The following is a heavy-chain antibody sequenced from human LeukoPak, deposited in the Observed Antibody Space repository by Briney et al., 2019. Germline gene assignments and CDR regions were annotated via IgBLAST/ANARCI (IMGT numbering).Heavy chain of an antibody. CDR2: INNSGST. CDR1: GGSFSGFY. V-gene: IGHV4-34*01. D-gene: IGHD2-8*01. Sequence: SETLSLTCAVYGGSFSGFYWNWIRQPPGKGLEWIGEINNSGSTNYNPSLKSRLTISVDTSKNQFSLKLTSVTAADTAVYCCARGGGHCTNGVWPPWFECWGQGMLVTVSS. J-gene: IGHJ5*01. CDR3: ARGGGHCTNGVWPPWFEC.